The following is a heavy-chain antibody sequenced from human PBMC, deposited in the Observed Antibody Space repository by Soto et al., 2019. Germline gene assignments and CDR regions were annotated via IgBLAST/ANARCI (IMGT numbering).Heavy chain of an antibody. V-gene: IGHV3-30-3*01. CDR3: ARDTYPLDI. Sequence: GGSLRLSCAASGFTFSSYAMHWVRQAPGKGLEWVAVISYDGSNKYYADSVKGRFTISRDNSKNTLYRQMNSLRAEDTAVYYCARDTYPLDIWGQGTMVIVSS. D-gene: IGHD2-21*01. J-gene: IGHJ3*02. CDR1: GFTFSSYA. CDR2: ISYDGSNK.